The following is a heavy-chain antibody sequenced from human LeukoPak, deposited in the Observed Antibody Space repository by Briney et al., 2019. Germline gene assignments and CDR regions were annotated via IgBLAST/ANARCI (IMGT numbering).Heavy chain of an antibody. V-gene: IGHV1-2*02. CDR2: INPNSGGT. J-gene: IGHJ5*02. CDR1: GYTFTGYF. CDR3: ARDQSNGYYINWFDP. D-gene: IGHD3-22*01. Sequence: ASVKVSCKASGYTFTGYFIHWVRQAPGQGLEWMGWINPNSGGTNYAQKFQGRVTMTRDTSISTAYMELSRLRSDDTAVYYCARDQSNGYYINWFDPWGQGTLVTVSS.